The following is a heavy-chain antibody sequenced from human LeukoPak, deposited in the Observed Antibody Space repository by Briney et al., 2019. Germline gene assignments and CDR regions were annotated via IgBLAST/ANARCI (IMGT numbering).Heavy chain of an antibody. CDR1: GGSISDYY. CDR2: IYTSGST. D-gene: IGHD3-10*01. J-gene: IGHJ5*02. Sequence: SETQSLTCTVSGGSISDYYWSWIRQPAGKGLEWIGRIYTSGSTNYNPSLKSRVTISVDTSKNQFSLKLSSVTAADTAVYYCARQYYYGSGSYFGWFDPWGQGTLVTVSS. CDR3: ARQYYYGSGSYFGWFDP. V-gene: IGHV4-4*07.